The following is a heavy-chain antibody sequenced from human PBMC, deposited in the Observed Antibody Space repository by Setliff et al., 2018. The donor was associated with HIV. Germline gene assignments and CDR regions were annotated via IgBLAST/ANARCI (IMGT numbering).Heavy chain of an antibody. CDR1: GGSISSSSYY. CDR2: IYYSGST. CDR3: ARRGAYYDILTGYRSHYFDY. J-gene: IGHJ4*02. V-gene: IGHV4-39*01. Sequence: PSETLSLTCTVSGGSISSSSYYWGWIRQPPGKGLEWIGGIYYSGSTYYNPSLKSRVTISVDTSKNQFSLKLSSVTAADTAVYYCARRGAYYDILTGYRSHYFDYWGQGTLGTSPQ. D-gene: IGHD3-9*01.